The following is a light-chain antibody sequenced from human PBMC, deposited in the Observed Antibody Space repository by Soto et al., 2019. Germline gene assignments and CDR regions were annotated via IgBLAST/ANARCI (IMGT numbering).Light chain of an antibody. CDR1: LDIRNY. J-gene: IGKJ2*01. V-gene: IGKV1-17*01. CDR2: GAS. Sequence: DIQMTQSPSSLSASVGDRVTLTCRASLDIRNYLGWYQQKPGKAPKRLIYGASGLESGVPSRFSGSGSGTEFSLTISSLQPEDFATYYYLQHYSYPYTFGQGTKLEIK. CDR3: LQHYSYPYT.